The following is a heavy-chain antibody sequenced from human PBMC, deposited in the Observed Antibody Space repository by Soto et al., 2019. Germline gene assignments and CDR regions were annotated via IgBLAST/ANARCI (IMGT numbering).Heavy chain of an antibody. CDR3: AKVNIVVVPAAMAFFDY. CDR2: ISGSGGST. Sequence: GGSLRLSCAASGFTFSSYAMSWVRQAPGKGLEWVSAISGSGGSTYYADSVKGRFTISRDNSKNTLYLQMNSLRAEDTAVYYCAKVNIVVVPAAMAFFDYWGQGTLVTVSS. J-gene: IGHJ4*02. D-gene: IGHD2-2*01. V-gene: IGHV3-23*01. CDR1: GFTFSSYA.